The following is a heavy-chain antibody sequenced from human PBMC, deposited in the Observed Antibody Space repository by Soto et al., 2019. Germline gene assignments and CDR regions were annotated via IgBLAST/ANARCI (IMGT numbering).Heavy chain of an antibody. CDR1: GFRFGDYA. V-gene: IGHV3-23*01. J-gene: IGHJ6*02. CDR2: ISGTGRRT. D-gene: IGHD5-18*01. Sequence: GSLRLSCAASGFRFGDYAMSWVRQAPGKGLEWVSGISGTGRRTSYADSVRGRFTISRDNVNNTLSLQMDSLRAEDTAVYYCARGGRYTYGYGDYSYGMDVWGQGTTVTVSS. CDR3: ARGGRYTYGYGDYSYGMDV.